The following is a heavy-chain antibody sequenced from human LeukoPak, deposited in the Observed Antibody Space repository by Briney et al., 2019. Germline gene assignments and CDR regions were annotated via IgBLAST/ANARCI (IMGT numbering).Heavy chain of an antibody. Sequence: GGSLRLSCAASGFTFSSYAMSWVRQAPGKGLEWVSAISGSGGSTYYADSVKGRFTISRDNSKNTLYLQMNSLGAEDTAVYYCAKYPYDSSGYLFDYWGQGTLVTVSS. CDR2: ISGSGGST. D-gene: IGHD3-22*01. CDR3: AKYPYDSSGYLFDY. CDR1: GFTFSSYA. J-gene: IGHJ4*02. V-gene: IGHV3-23*01.